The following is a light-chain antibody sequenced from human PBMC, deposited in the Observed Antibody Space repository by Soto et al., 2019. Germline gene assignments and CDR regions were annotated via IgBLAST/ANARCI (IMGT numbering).Light chain of an antibody. Sequence: QSALTQPASVSGSPGQSITISCTGTSGDVGGYNYVSWYQQHPGKAPKLMIYDVSNRPSGVSNRFSGSKSGSTASLLISGLQAEDEADYYCSSYTSSSTLVVFGGGTTLTVL. V-gene: IGLV2-14*03. CDR3: SSYTSSSTLVV. J-gene: IGLJ2*01. CDR2: DVS. CDR1: SGDVGGYNY.